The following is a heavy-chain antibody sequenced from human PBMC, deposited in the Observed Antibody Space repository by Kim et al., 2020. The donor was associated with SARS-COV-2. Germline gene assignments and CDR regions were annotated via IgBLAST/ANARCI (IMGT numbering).Heavy chain of an antibody. CDR2: INHSGST. CDR1: GGSFSGYY. D-gene: IGHD2-2*01. J-gene: IGHJ6*03. CDR3: ARGGSTSGPSYYYYMDV. Sequence: SETLSLTCAVYGGSFSGYYWSWIRQPPGKGLEWIGEINHSGSTNYNPYLTSRVTISVDSSKNQFSLTLSSVTAADTAVYYCARGGSTSGPSYYYYMDVWGEGST. V-gene: IGHV4-34*01.